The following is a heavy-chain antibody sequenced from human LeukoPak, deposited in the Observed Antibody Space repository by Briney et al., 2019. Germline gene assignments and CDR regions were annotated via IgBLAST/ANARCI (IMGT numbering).Heavy chain of an antibody. CDR1: SGSISSSY. CDR3: ARSFHSSSWYFDY. CDR2: FSHSGST. V-gene: IGHV4-59*08. J-gene: IGHJ4*02. D-gene: IGHD6-13*01. Sequence: SETLSLTCTVSSGSISSSYWTWIRQPPGKGLEWIGHFSHSGSTNYNPSLNSRVTISVDTSKNQFSLKLSSVTAADTAVYYCARSFHSSSWYFDYWGQGTLVTVSS.